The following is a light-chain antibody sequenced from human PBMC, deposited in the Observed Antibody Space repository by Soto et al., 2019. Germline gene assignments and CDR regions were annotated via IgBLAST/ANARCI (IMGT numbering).Light chain of an antibody. V-gene: IGKV3-15*01. CDR3: HQYNNWPRT. J-gene: IGKJ1*01. Sequence: EIVMTQSPATLSVSPGERATLSCRASQSVGSDLAWSQQKPGQAPRLLIYGASTRATGIPARFSGSGSGTEFTLTISSLQSEDFAFYYCHQYNNWPRTFGQGTKVDIK. CDR2: GAS. CDR1: QSVGSD.